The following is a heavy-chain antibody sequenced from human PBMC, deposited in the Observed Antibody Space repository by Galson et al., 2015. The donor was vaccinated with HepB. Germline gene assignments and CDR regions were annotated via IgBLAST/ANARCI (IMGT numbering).Heavy chain of an antibody. V-gene: IGHV3-23*01. CDR3: AKIPRVVVVITLRYFDL. CDR1: GFSFSSYA. D-gene: IGHD3-22*01. J-gene: IGHJ2*01. Sequence: SLRLSCAASGFSFSSYAMSWVRQAPGKGLECVSVISGSGGTTYYAASVKGRFTISRDNSKNTLYLQMNSLRAEDTAVYYCAKIPRVVVVITLRYFDLWGRGTLVTVSS. CDR2: ISGSGGTT.